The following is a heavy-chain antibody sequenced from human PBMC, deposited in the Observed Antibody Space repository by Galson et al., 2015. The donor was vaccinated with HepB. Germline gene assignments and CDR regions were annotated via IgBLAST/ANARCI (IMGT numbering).Heavy chain of an antibody. D-gene: IGHD6-13*01. J-gene: IGHJ2*01. CDR3: ARDHRSSSWYARGWYFDL. Sequence: SVKVSCKASGYTFTSYYMHWVRQAPGQGLEWMGIINPSGGSTSYAQKFQGRVTMTRDTSTSTVYMELSSLRSEDTAVYYCARDHRSSSWYARGWYFDLWGRGTLVTVSS. V-gene: IGHV1-46*01. CDR1: GYTFTSYY. CDR2: INPSGGST.